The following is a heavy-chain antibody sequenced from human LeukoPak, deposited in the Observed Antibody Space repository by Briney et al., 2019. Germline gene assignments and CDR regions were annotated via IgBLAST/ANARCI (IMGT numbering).Heavy chain of an antibody. D-gene: IGHD6-19*01. CDR1: GGSISTYY. V-gene: IGHV4-59*01. J-gene: IGHJ4*02. CDR3: ARDYSSGPGGFDY. Sequence: SETLSLTCTVSGGSISTYYWSWIRQPPGKGLEWIGYISDSGSTNYNPSLKSRVTISVDTPKNQFSLRLSSVTAADTAVYYCARDYSSGPGGFDYWGQGTLVTVSS. CDR2: ISDSGST.